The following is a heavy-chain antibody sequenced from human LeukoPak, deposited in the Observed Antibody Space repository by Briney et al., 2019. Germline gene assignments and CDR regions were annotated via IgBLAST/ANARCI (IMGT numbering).Heavy chain of an antibody. Sequence: GGSLRLSCAASGFTFSSYSMNWVRQAPGKGLEWVSSISSSSSYIYYADSVKGRFTISRDNAKNSLYLQMNSLGAEDTAVYYCARDPAYRPASSWFDPWGQGTLVTVSS. CDR2: ISSSSSYI. D-gene: IGHD4-11*01. CDR1: GFTFSSYS. CDR3: ARDPAYRPASSWFDP. J-gene: IGHJ5*02. V-gene: IGHV3-21*01.